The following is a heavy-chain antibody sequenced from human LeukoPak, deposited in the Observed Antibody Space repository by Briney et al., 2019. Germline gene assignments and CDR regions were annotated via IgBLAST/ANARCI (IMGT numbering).Heavy chain of an antibody. D-gene: IGHD2-8*02. J-gene: IGHJ4*02. CDR1: GYSFSTYW. Sequence: GESQKISCKGSGYSFSTYWIGWVRQMPGKGLEWMGLINAADSDTRYSPSFQGQVLISVDKSISTAYLQWGNLKATDTAFYYCARVPCTGGSCSRTFDYWGQGTLVTVYS. V-gene: IGHV5-51*01. CDR3: ARVPCTGGSCSRTFDY. CDR2: INAADSDT.